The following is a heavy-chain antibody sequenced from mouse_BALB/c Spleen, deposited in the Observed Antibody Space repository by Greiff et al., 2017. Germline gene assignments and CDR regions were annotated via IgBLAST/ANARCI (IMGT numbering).Heavy chain of an antibody. CDR2: IRLKSNNYAT. Sequence: EVTLMESGGGLVQPGGSMKLSCVASGFTFSNYWMNWVRQSPEKGLEWVAEIRLKSNNYATHYAESVKGRFTISRDDSKSSVYLQMNNLRAEDTGIYYCTRAIYYAMDYWGQGTSVTVSS. CDR1: GFTFSNYW. V-gene: IGHV6-6*02. CDR3: TRAIYYAMDY. J-gene: IGHJ4*01.